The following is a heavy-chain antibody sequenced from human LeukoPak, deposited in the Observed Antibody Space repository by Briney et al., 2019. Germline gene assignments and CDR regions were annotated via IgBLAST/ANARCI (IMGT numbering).Heavy chain of an antibody. D-gene: IGHD4-17*01. V-gene: IGHV3-9*01. CDR1: GFTVSSNY. CDR2: ISWNSGSI. CDR3: AKDGHLEYPATVTTFSYYYYGMDV. Sequence: PGGSLRLSCAASGFTVSSNYMSWVRQAPGKGLEWVSGISWNSGSIGYADSVKGRFTISRDNAKNSLYLQMNSLRAEDTALYYCAKDGHLEYPATVTTFSYYYYGMDVWGQGTTVTVSS. J-gene: IGHJ6*02.